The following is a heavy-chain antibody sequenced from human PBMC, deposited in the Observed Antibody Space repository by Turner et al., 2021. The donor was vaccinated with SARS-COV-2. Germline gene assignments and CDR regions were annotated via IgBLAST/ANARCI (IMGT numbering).Heavy chain of an antibody. Sequence: EVQLEESGGSLIQPGGSLRLSCAASGFTVSSNYMSWVRQAPGKGLEWVSVIYSGGSTFYADSLKGRFTISRDNSKNTLYLQMNSLRAEDTAFYYCARDLGGLRFDYWGQGTLVTVSS. J-gene: IGHJ4*02. D-gene: IGHD2-15*01. CDR2: IYSGGST. CDR1: GFTVSSNY. CDR3: ARDLGGLRFDY. V-gene: IGHV3-53*01.